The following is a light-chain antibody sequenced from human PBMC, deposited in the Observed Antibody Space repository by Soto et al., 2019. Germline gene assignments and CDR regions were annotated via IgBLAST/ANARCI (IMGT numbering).Light chain of an antibody. CDR3: SSYTTSRTRV. V-gene: IGLV2-14*01. J-gene: IGLJ1*01. Sequence: QSVLTQPASVSGSPGQSIAISCSGSSSDLGIYNYVFWYQQHPGKVPKLIIFEVTNRPSGVSNRFSGSKSGNTASLTISGLQAEDEADYYCSSYTTSRTRVFGTGTKVTV. CDR1: SSDLGIYNY. CDR2: EVT.